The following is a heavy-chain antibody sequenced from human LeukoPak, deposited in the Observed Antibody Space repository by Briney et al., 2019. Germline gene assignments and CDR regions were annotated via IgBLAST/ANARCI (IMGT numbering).Heavy chain of an antibody. CDR1: GFTFSSYE. D-gene: IGHD6-6*01. CDR3: ARDGGYSSSRGAYYFDY. V-gene: IGHV3-48*03. CDR2: ISSSGSTI. Sequence: AGGSLRLSCAASGFTFSSYEMNWVRQAPGKGLEWVSYISSSGSTIYYADSVKGRFTISRDNAKNSLYLQMNSLRAEDTAVYYCARDGGYSSSRGAYYFDYWGQGTLVTVSS. J-gene: IGHJ4*02.